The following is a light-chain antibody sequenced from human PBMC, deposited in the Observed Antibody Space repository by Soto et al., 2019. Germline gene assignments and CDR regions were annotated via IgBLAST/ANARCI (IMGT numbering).Light chain of an antibody. CDR2: EVS. CDR1: SNDVGSYNY. J-gene: IGLJ2*01. Sequence: QSALTQPASVSGSPGQSITISCTGTSNDVGSYNYVSWYQQHPDKAPKLMLYEVSSRPSGVSNRFSGSKSGNTASLTISGLQAEDEADYYCSSYTSSSTLVVFGGGTKLTVL. CDR3: SSYTSSSTLVV. V-gene: IGLV2-14*01.